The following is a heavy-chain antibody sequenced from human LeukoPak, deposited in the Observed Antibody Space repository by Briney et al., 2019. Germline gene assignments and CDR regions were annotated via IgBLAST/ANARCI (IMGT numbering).Heavy chain of an antibody. CDR1: GFTFSSYS. Sequence: PGGSLRLSCAASGFTFSSYSINWVRQAPGKGLEWVSSISSSSSYIYYADSVKGRFTISRDNAKNSLYLQMNSLRAEDTAVYYCARAAGLYSSGWYFDYWGQGTLVTVSS. CDR3: ARAAGLYSSGWYFDY. V-gene: IGHV3-21*01. D-gene: IGHD6-19*01. J-gene: IGHJ4*02. CDR2: ISSSSSYI.